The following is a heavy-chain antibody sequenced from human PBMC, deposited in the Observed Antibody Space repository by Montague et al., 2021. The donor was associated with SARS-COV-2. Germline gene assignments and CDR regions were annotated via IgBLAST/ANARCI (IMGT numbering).Heavy chain of an antibody. CDR1: GGSITGFS. CDR3: TRTPTRPLSLDS. J-gene: IGHJ4*02. Sequence: SETLSLTCAVSGGSITGFSWSWVRQPAGKGLEWIGRVTTSGTTNYSPSLRSRVTMSVGTSKNQFSLNLNSVTAADTALYYCTRTPTRPLSLDSWGQGTLVTVSS. D-gene: IGHD6-6*01. CDR2: VTTSGTT. V-gene: IGHV4-4*07.